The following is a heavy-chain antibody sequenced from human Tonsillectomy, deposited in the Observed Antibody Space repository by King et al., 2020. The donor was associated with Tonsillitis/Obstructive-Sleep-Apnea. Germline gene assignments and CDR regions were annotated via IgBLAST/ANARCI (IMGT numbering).Heavy chain of an antibody. J-gene: IGHJ6*03. CDR3: ARESYCSSVSCHYYYYMDV. CDR2: IAYDGSNK. D-gene: IGHD2-2*01. Sequence: QLVQSGGGVVQPGRSLRLSCAASGFIFSSHNMHWVRQAPGKGLEWVAVIAYDGSNKYYADSVKGRFTISRDNSKSTLYFQMHSLRAEDTAVYYCARESYCSSVSCHYYYYMDVWGKGTTVTVSS. CDR1: GFIFSSHN. V-gene: IGHV3-30*14.